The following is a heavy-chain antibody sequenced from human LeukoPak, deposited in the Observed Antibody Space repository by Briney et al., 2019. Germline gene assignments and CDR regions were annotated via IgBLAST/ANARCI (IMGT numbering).Heavy chain of an antibody. Sequence: SETLSLTCTVSGGSISSYYWSWIRQPPGKGLEWIGYIYYSGSTNYNPSLKSRVTISVDTSKNQFSLKLSSVTAADTAVYYCARGQDYYDSSGYYYVWFDPWGQGTLVTVSS. D-gene: IGHD3-22*01. J-gene: IGHJ5*02. CDR2: IYYSGST. V-gene: IGHV4-59*01. CDR3: ARGQDYYDSSGYYYVWFDP. CDR1: GGSISSYY.